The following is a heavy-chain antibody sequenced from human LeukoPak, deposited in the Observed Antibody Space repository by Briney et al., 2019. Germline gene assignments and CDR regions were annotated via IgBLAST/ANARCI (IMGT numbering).Heavy chain of an antibody. Sequence: GGSLRLSCAASGFTFSSCAMSWVRQAPGKGLEWVSTLSGSGGNTYYADSVKGRVTISRDNSKNTLYLQMNSLRAEDTAVYHCAKGSYYYDSADYFDYWGQGILVTVSS. CDR1: GFTFSSCA. CDR3: AKGSYYYDSADYFDY. CDR2: LSGSGGNT. D-gene: IGHD3-22*01. V-gene: IGHV3-23*01. J-gene: IGHJ4*02.